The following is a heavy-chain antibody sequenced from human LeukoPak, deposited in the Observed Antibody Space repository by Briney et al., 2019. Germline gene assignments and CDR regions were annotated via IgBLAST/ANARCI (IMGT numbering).Heavy chain of an antibody. J-gene: IGHJ4*02. CDR3: ARETPRRGETRDGYR. D-gene: IGHD5-24*01. V-gene: IGHV3-7*01. CDR2: IKEDGSET. CDR1: GFNFSKYW. Sequence: GGSLRLSCAASGFNFSKYWMTWVRQAPGKGLECLANIKEDGSETYYADSVKGRFTISRDNPKNLLFLQINSLRVEDTAVYYCARETPRRGETRDGYRWGQGTVVTVSS.